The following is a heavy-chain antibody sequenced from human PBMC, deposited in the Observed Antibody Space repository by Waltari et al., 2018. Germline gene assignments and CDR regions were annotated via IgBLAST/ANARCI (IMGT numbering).Heavy chain of an antibody. D-gene: IGHD3-3*01. V-gene: IGHV4-39*01. J-gene: IGHJ5*02. Sequence: QLQLHASGPGLVKPSETLSLTCNVSGGSISNNNYYWAWIRQPPGKGLEWIGSINYSGSTYYNPSLKSRLTISVDTSKNQFSLKLNSVTAADSAVYYCARPLRFTAWFDPWGQGTLVTVSS. CDR2: INYSGST. CDR1: GGSISNNNYY. CDR3: ARPLRFTAWFDP.